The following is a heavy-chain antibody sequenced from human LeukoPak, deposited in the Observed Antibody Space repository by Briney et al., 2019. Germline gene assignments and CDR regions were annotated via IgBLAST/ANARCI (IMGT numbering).Heavy chain of an antibody. Sequence: GGSLRLSCAASAFTFSDHYMSWLRKAPGQGLEWVSYISNSGRTIYYADSVKGRFTISRGNAENSLYLQMNSLRAEDTAVYYCARVIATRPHYHYYMDVWGKGTTVTVSS. CDR1: AFTFSDHY. V-gene: IGHV3-11*04. J-gene: IGHJ6*03. CDR3: ARVIATRPHYHYYMDV. D-gene: IGHD6-6*01. CDR2: ISNSGRTI.